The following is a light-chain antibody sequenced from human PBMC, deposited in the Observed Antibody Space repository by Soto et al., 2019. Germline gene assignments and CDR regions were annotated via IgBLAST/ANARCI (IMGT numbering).Light chain of an antibody. CDR2: DVT. Sequence: QSVLTQPASVSGSPGQSITVSCTGTSSDVGGYNYVSWYQQHPGKAPRLMFYDVTNRPSGVSNRFSGSKSGNTASLTISGLQAEDEADYYCSSYRRGTTYVFGTGTKVTVL. CDR1: SSDVGGYNY. V-gene: IGLV2-14*01. CDR3: SSYRRGTTYV. J-gene: IGLJ1*01.